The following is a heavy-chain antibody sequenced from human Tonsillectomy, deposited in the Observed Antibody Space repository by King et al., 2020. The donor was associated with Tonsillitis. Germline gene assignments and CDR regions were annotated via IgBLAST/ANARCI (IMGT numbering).Heavy chain of an antibody. V-gene: IGHV3-21*04. CDR1: GFPLPFSNYN. D-gene: IGHD2/OR15-2a*01. Sequence: EVQLVESGGGLVKPGESLRLSCAVSGFPLPFSNYNMNWVRQAPGKGLEWVAYISASGTYKYYADSVKGRFTVSRDNTENSLYLQMNTLRAQDTGVYYCAGGTFFYDDTSFHHWGQGTLVTVSS. CDR3: AGGTFFYDDTSFHH. CDR2: ISASGTYK. J-gene: IGHJ1*01.